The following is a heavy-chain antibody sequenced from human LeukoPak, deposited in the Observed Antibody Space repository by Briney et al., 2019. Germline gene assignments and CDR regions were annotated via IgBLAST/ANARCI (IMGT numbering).Heavy chain of an antibody. V-gene: IGHV3-7*05. CDR3: AYRNNFEY. CDR1: GFSLSGHW. CDR2: IKADGSER. Sequence: GGSLRLSCATSGFSLSGHWMNWVRQPPGKGLEWVANIKADGSERYYVDSVKGRFTISRDDAKRTVDLQMDNLRAEDTAIYHCAYRNNFEYWGQGALVTVSP. J-gene: IGHJ4*02. D-gene: IGHD1/OR15-1a*01.